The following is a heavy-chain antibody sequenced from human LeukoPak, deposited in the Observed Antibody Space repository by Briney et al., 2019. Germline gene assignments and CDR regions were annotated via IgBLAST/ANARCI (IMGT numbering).Heavy chain of an antibody. CDR2: IYYSGST. J-gene: IGHJ5*02. CDR1: GGSISSSSYY. CDR3: ARDYQQQNNNWFDP. V-gene: IGHV4-39*02. D-gene: IGHD2-2*01. Sequence: SSETLSLTCTVPGGSISSSSYYWGWIRQPPGKGLEWIGSIYYSGSTYYNPSLKSRVTISVDTSKNQFSLKLSSVTAADKAVYYCARDYQQQNNNWFDPWGQGTLVTVSS.